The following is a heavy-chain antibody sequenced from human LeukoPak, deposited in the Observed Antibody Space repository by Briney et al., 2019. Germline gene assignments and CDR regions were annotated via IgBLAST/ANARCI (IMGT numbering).Heavy chain of an antibody. CDR1: GGSFSGYY. CDR3: AREYWELYYGSRFDP. J-gene: IGHJ5*02. V-gene: IGHV4-34*09. D-gene: IGHD3-10*01. CDR2: INHSGST. Sequence: SQTLSLTCAVYGGSFSGYYWSWIRQPPGKGLEWIGEINHSGSTNYNPSLKSRVTISVDTSKNQFSLKLSSVTAADTAVYHCAREYWELYYGSRFDPWGQGTLVTVSS.